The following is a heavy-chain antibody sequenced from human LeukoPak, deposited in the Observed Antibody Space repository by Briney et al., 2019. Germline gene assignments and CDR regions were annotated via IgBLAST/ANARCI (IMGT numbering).Heavy chain of an antibody. CDR1: GYTFTSYY. V-gene: IGHV1-46*01. Sequence: ASVKVSCKASGYTFTSYYMHWVRQAPGQGLEWMGIINPSGGSTTYAQKFQGRVTMTRDTSTSTVYMELSSLRSEDTAVFYCARGGSLAAAPHRYYFDYWGQGTLVTVSS. CDR2: INPSGGST. D-gene: IGHD6-19*01. J-gene: IGHJ4*02. CDR3: ARGGSLAAAPHRYYFDY.